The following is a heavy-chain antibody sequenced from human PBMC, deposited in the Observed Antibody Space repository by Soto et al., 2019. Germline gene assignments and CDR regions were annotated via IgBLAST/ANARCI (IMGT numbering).Heavy chain of an antibody. V-gene: IGHV3-49*04. J-gene: IGHJ4*02. CDR2: IRSKAYGATT. Sequence: PGGSLRLSCTTSGFTFGDYAMSWVRQAPGEGLEWVGFIRSKAYGATTEYAASVKGRFTISRDDSKSIAYLQMNSLQTEDTAVYFCSRNVIANYWGQGTLVTVSS. CDR3: SRNVIANY. D-gene: IGHD2-21*01. CDR1: GFTFGDYA.